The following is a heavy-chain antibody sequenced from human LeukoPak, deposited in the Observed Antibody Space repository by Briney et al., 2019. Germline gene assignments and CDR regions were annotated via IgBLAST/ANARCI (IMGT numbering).Heavy chain of an antibody. J-gene: IGHJ4*02. CDR1: GFTFSSHA. Sequence: GGSLRLSCAASGFTFSSHAMSWVRQAPGKGLEWVSTISSSSDHIYYADSVQGRFTISRDNSKNTLYLQMNSLRAEDTALYYCANFVDTSMGGNDYWGQGTLVTVSS. V-gene: IGHV3-23*01. CDR2: ISSSSDHI. D-gene: IGHD5-18*01. CDR3: ANFVDTSMGGNDY.